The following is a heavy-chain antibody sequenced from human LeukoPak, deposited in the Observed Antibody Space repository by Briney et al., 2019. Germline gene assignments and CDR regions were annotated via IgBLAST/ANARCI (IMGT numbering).Heavy chain of an antibody. V-gene: IGHV3-74*01. Sequence: GGSLRLSCAASGNYWMHWVRQAPGKGLVWVSHINSDGSWTSYADSVKGRFTISRDNAKNSLYLQMNSLRAEDTAVYYCARERWSLYSNDYYYYGLDVWGQGTTVTVSS. J-gene: IGHJ6*02. CDR2: INSDGSWT. CDR3: ARERWSLYSNDYYYYGLDV. D-gene: IGHD3-3*01. CDR1: GNYW.